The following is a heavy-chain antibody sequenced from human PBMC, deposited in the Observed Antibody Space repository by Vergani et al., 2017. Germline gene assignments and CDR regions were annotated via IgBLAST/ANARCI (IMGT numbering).Heavy chain of an antibody. Sequence: QVQLVQSGAEVKKPGASVKVSCKASGYTFTSYYMHWVRQAPGQGLEWMGIINPSGGSTSYAQKFQGRVTMTRDTSTSTVYMELSSLRSEDTAVYYCARVPLGYCSSTSCYSWPDDAFDIWGQGTMVTVSS. CDR1: GYTFTSYY. CDR3: ARVPLGYCSSTSCYSWPDDAFDI. J-gene: IGHJ3*02. CDR2: INPSGGST. V-gene: IGHV1-46*01. D-gene: IGHD2-2*01.